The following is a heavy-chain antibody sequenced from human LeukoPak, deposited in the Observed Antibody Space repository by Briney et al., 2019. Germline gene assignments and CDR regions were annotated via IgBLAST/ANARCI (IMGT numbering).Heavy chain of an antibody. Sequence: GGSLRLSCAASGFTFSTYGMNWVRQAPGKGLEWVSGITPDAGRTYYADSVKGRFTIYRDNSKNTVYLQMNSLGAEDTAVYYCARPCSSTSCYDAFDIWGQGTMVTVSS. J-gene: IGHJ3*02. CDR3: ARPCSSTSCYDAFDI. D-gene: IGHD2-2*01. V-gene: IGHV3-23*01. CDR2: ITPDAGRT. CDR1: GFTFSTYG.